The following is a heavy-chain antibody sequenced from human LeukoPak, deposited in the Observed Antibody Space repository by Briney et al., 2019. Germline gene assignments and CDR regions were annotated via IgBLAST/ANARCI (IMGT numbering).Heavy chain of an antibody. Sequence: GGSLRLSCAASGFTFSSYWMSWVRQAPGKGLEWVSAISGSGGSTYYADSVKGRFTISRDNSKNTLYLQMNSLRAEDTAVYYCAKGGWDYYDSSGYYRFDYWGQGTLVTVSS. CDR1: GFTFSSYW. J-gene: IGHJ4*02. CDR3: AKGGWDYYDSSGYYRFDY. CDR2: ISGSGGST. D-gene: IGHD3-22*01. V-gene: IGHV3-23*01.